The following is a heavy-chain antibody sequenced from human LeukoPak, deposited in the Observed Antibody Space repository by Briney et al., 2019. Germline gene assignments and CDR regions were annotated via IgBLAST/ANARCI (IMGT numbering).Heavy chain of an antibody. D-gene: IGHD3-10*01. V-gene: IGHV3-23*01. Sequence: PGGSLRLSCAASGFTFSTYAMSWVRQAPGKGLEWVSAISGSGGSTYYADSVKGRLTISRDNSKNTLYLQMNSLRADDTAVYYCAKGVAMGYYSSGSPVDYWGQGTLVTVSS. CDR1: GFTFSTYA. J-gene: IGHJ4*02. CDR3: AKGVAMGYYSSGSPVDY. CDR2: ISGSGGST.